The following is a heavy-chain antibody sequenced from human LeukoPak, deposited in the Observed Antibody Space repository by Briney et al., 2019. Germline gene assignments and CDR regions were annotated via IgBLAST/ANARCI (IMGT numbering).Heavy chain of an antibody. D-gene: IGHD3-10*01. CDR2: ISYSGST. V-gene: IGHV4-39*07. CDR3: ARGILGFGELSPLNY. CDR1: GGSISSNNYY. Sequence: PSETLSLTCTVSGGSISSNNYYWVWIRQPPGKGLEWIGTISYSGSTYYNPSLMNRVTTSVDTSKNQFSLKLNSVTAADTAVYYCARGILGFGELSPLNYWGQGTLVTVSS. J-gene: IGHJ4*02.